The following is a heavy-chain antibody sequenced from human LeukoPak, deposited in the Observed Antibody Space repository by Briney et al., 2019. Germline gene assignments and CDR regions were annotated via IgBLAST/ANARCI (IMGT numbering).Heavy chain of an antibody. V-gene: IGHV1-18*01. CDR2: ISAYNGDT. CDR3: ARGGVTTDLWYFDL. D-gene: IGHD4-11*01. J-gene: IGHJ2*01. Sequence: GASVKVSCKASGYTFTSYGINWVRQAPGQGLDWMGWISAYNGDTISAQKLQGRVTMTTDTSTSTAYMELRSLRSDDTAVYYCARGGVTTDLWYFDLWGRGTLVTVSS. CDR1: GYTFTSYG.